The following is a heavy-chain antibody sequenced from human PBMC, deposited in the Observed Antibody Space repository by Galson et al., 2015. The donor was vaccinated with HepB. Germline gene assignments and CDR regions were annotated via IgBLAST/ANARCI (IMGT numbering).Heavy chain of an antibody. CDR3: ARDVPSYYDFWSGLYFQH. CDR2: IWYDGSNK. Sequence: SLRLSCAASGFTFSSYGMHWVRQAPGKGLEWVAVIWYDGSNKYYADSVKGRFTISRDNSKNTLYLQMNSLRAEDTAVYYCARDVPSYYDFWSGLYFQHWGQGTLVTVSS. D-gene: IGHD3-3*01. V-gene: IGHV3-33*01. J-gene: IGHJ1*01. CDR1: GFTFSSYG.